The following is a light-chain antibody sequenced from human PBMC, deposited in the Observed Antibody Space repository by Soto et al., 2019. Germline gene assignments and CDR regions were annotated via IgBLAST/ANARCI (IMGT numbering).Light chain of an antibody. V-gene: IGKV1-5*03. Sequence: DIQMTQSPSSLSASVGDRVTITCRASQSISSWLAWYQQKPGKAPKLLIYKASSLESGVPSRFSGSRSGTVFTLNISSLQPDDFATYYCQQYNSYPYTFGQGTKLEIK. CDR2: KAS. CDR3: QQYNSYPYT. J-gene: IGKJ2*01. CDR1: QSISSW.